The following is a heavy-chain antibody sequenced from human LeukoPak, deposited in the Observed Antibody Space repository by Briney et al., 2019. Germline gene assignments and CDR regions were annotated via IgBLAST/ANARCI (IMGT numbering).Heavy chain of an antibody. J-gene: IGHJ4*02. D-gene: IGHD1-1*01. CDR2: IYSGGST. Sequence: GESLKISCKGSGYSFTSYWISWVRQAPGKGLEWVSVIYSGGSTYYADSVKGRFTISRDNSKNTLYLQMNSLRAEDTAVYYCARDGGGTMSYWGQGTLVTVSS. CDR3: ARDGGGTMSY. CDR1: GYSFTSYW. V-gene: IGHV3-53*01.